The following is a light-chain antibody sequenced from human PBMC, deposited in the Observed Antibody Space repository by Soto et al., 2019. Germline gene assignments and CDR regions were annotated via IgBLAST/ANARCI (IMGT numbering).Light chain of an antibody. V-gene: IGKV3-20*01. CDR2: GAS. CDR3: QQYGTSPPT. J-gene: IGKJ3*01. CDR1: QSVSRNS. Sequence: EIVLTQSPGTLSLSPGERATLSCRASQSVSRNSLAWYQQKPGQAPRLLIYGASSRATDLPDRFSGSGSGTDFTLIVSRLEPEDFAVYFCQQYGTSPPTFGPGTKVDIK.